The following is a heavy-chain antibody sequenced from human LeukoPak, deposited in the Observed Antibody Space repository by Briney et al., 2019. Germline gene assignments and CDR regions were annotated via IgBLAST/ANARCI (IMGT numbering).Heavy chain of an antibody. V-gene: IGHV3-53*01. CDR3: ARTDTRPRFGHWFDP. CDR1: GFTVSSNY. D-gene: IGHD2-15*01. CDR2: YSGGST. Sequence: GGSLGLSCAASGFTVSSNYMSWVRQAPGKGLEWVSIYSGGSTYYADSVKGRFTISRDNSKNTLYLQMNSLRAEDTAVYYCARTDTRPRFGHWFDPWGQGTLVTVSS. J-gene: IGHJ5*02.